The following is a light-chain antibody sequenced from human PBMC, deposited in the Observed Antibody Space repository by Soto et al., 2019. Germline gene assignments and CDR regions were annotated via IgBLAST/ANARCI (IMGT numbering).Light chain of an antibody. V-gene: IGLV2-14*03. J-gene: IGLJ1*01. Sequence: QSALTQPASVSGSPGQSITISCTGTSSDVVGYNYVSWYQRHPGKAPKLIIYDVSNRPSGVSIRFSGSKSDNTASLTISGLQPEDEADYDCSSYATGNTRQNVFGTGTKVTVL. CDR1: SSDVVGYNY. CDR2: DVS. CDR3: SSYATGNTRQNV.